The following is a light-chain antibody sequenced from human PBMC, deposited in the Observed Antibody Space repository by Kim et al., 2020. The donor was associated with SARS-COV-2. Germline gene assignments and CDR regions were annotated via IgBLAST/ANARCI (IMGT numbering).Light chain of an antibody. CDR2: EDK. V-gene: IGLV6-57*01. Sequence: GKTVTIACTRGSGSIANNEVQWYQQRTGSSPTTVIYEDKQRPAGVPDRFSGSIDSSSNSASLTISGLKTEDEGDYYCQSYDSSNWVFGGGTQLTVL. CDR1: SGSIANNE. J-gene: IGLJ3*02. CDR3: QSYDSSNWV.